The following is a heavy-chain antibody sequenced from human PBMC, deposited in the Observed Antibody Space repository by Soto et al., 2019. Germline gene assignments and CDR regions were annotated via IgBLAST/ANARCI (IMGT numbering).Heavy chain of an antibody. D-gene: IGHD2-2*01. CDR2: IHYSGNT. CDR3: ARLAGYCSGTSCYGYYGMDV. J-gene: IGHJ6*02. Sequence: SETLSLTCTVSGGSIGSSSYHWGWIRQPPGKGLEWIGSIHYSGNTYYNPSLKSRVSMSVDTSKNQFSLNLSSVTAADTAVYYCARLAGYCSGTSCYGYYGMDVWGQGTTVTVSS. CDR1: GGSIGSSSYH. V-gene: IGHV4-39*01.